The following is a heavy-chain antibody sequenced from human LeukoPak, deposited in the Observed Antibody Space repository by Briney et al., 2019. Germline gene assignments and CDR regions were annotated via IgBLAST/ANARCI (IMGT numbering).Heavy chain of an antibody. V-gene: IGHV1-69*04. CDR1: GGTFSSYA. Sequence: SVKVSCKASGGTFSSYAISWVRQAPGQGLEWMGRIIPILGIANYAQKFQGRVTITADKSTSTAYMELSGLRSEDTAVYYCAGSWVRGVQYYYYYGMDVWGQGTTVTVSS. CDR3: AGSWVRGVQYYYYYGMDV. CDR2: IIPILGIA. D-gene: IGHD3-10*01. J-gene: IGHJ6*02.